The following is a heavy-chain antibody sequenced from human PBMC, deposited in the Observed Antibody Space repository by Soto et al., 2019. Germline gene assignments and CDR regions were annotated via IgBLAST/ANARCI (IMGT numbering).Heavy chain of an antibody. CDR2: ISSKGDTT. CDR3: VKDRAIDY. Sequence: GGSLRLSCSVSGFTFSSYAMHWVRQAPGKGLQYVSSISSKGDTTYYADSVKGRFTISRDNSKNTLYLQMSSLRAEDTAVYYCVKDRAIDYWGQGTLVTVSS. J-gene: IGHJ4*02. V-gene: IGHV3-64D*08. D-gene: IGHD5-12*01. CDR1: GFTFSSYA.